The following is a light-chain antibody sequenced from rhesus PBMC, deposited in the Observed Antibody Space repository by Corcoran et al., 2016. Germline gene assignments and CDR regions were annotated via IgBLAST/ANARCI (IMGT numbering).Light chain of an antibody. CDR3: QQYSSRPT. J-gene: IGKJ1*01. Sequence: DIQMTQSPSSLSASVGDTVTITCRASQGISSWVAWYQQKPGKAPKLLIYKAPSLQSGVPSRFSGSGSGTDFTITISSLQSEDLATYYYQQYSSRPTFGQGTKVEIK. CDR1: QGISSW. V-gene: IGKV1-22*01. CDR2: KAP.